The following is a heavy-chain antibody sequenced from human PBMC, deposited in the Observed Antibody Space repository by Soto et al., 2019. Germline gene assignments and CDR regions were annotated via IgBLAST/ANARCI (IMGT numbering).Heavy chain of an antibody. CDR3: ARPSSSWYNWFDP. D-gene: IGHD6-13*01. V-gene: IGHV4-39*01. J-gene: IGHJ5*02. CDR2: IYYSGST. CDR1: GDSISSSSYY. Sequence: SETLSLTCTVSGDSISSSSYYWGWIRQPPGKGLEWIGSIYYSGSTYYNPSLKSRVTISVDTSKNQFSLKLSSVTAADTAVYYCARPSSSWYNWFDPWGQGTRVTVSS.